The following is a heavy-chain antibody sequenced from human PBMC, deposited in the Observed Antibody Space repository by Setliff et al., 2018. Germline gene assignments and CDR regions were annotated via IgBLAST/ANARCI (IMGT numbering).Heavy chain of an antibody. D-gene: IGHD1-26*01. J-gene: IGHJ3*02. CDR1: GGSFSGYY. CDR2: IIHSGST. V-gene: IGHV4-34*12. CDR3: ARKGISALSGAFDM. Sequence: SETLSLTCAVYGGSFSGYYWSWIRQPPGKGLEWIGEIIHSGSTNYNPSLKSRVTISMDTSKNQFSLKVSSVTAADTAVYYCARKGISALSGAFDMWGQGTMVTVSS.